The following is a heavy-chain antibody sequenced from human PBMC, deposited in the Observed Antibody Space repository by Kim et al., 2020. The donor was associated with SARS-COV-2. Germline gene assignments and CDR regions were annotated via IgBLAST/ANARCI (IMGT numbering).Heavy chain of an antibody. CDR1: GGSISSGGYY. J-gene: IGHJ4*02. CDR3: ARGGVLYYSLY. CDR2: IYYSGST. V-gene: IGHV4-31*03. Sequence: SETLSLTCTVSGGSISSGGYYWSWIRQHPGKRLEWIGYIYYSGSTNYNPALQSRVTISVDTSKNQFSLNLTSVTAADTAVYYCARGGVLYYSLYWGQGTLVTVSS. D-gene: IGHD2-8*01.